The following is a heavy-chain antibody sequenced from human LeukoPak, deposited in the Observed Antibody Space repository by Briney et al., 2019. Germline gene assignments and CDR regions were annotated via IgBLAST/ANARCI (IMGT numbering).Heavy chain of an antibody. Sequence: SETLSLTCAVYGRSFSGYYWSWIRQPPGKGLEWIGEINHSGSTNYNPSLKSRVTISVDTSKNQFSLKLSSVTAADTAVYYCARHRRSGYYPLRAAFDPWGQGTLVTVSS. V-gene: IGHV4-34*01. CDR2: INHSGST. CDR3: ARHRRSGYYPLRAAFDP. J-gene: IGHJ5*02. CDR1: GRSFSGYY. D-gene: IGHD3-22*01.